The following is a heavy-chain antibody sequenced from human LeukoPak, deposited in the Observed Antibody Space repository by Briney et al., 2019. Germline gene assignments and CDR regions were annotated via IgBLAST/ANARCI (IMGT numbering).Heavy chain of an antibody. J-gene: IGHJ4*02. Sequence: ASVKVSCKTSGYTFTNYGISWVRQAPGQGLEWMGWVTPYNVNTNSAQKLQGRVTMTTDTSTSTAYMELRSLRSDDTAVYYCARLGIGSTSWFFDYWGQGTLVTVSS. V-gene: IGHV1-18*01. CDR2: VTPYNVNT. CDR1: GYTFTNYG. D-gene: IGHD1-26*01. CDR3: ARLGIGSTSWFFDY.